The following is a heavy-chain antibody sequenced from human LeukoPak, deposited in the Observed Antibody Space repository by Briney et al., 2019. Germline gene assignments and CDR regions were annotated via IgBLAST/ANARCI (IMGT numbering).Heavy chain of an antibody. CDR2: IYYSGDT. CDR1: GGSISSGDYY. CDR3: ARAPRHTNSWYYFDY. Sequence: SETLSLTCTVSGGSISSGDYYWSWIRQHPGKGLEWIGYIYYSGDTYYNPFLKSRVTISMDTSGNQFSLKLSSVTAADTAVYYCARAPRHTNSWYYFDYWGQGTLVSVSS. D-gene: IGHD2-2*01. J-gene: IGHJ4*02. V-gene: IGHV4-31*02.